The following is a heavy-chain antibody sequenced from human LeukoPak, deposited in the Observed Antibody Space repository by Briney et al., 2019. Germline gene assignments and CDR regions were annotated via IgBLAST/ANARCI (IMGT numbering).Heavy chain of an antibody. V-gene: IGHV4-31*03. J-gene: IGHJ4*02. CDR2: IYYSGST. D-gene: IGHD1-26*01. Sequence: SETLSLTCTVSGGSISSGGYYWSWIRQHPGKGLEWIGYIYYSGSTYYNPSLKSRVTISVDTSKNQFSLKLSSVTAADTAVYYCARVPRVGATPHYFDYWGQGTLVTVSS. CDR1: GGSISSGGYY. CDR3: ARVPRVGATPHYFDY.